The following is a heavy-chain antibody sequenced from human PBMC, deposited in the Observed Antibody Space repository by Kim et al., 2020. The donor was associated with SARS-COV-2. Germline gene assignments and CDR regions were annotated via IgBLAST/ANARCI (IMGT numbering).Heavy chain of an antibody. CDR3: AALVAPQWLVPPFDY. V-gene: IGHV1-69*13. Sequence: SVKVSCKASGGTFSSYAISWVRQAPGQGLEWMGGIIPIFGTANYAQKFQGRVTITADESTSTAYMELSSLRSEDTAVYYCAALVAPQWLVPPFDYWGQGTLVTVSS. CDR2: IIPIFGTA. CDR1: GGTFSSYA. D-gene: IGHD6-19*01. J-gene: IGHJ4*02.